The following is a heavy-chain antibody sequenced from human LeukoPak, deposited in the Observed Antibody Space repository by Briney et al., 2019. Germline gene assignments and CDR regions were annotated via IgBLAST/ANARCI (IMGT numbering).Heavy chain of an antibody. CDR2: ISYSGST. V-gene: IGHV4-31*03. Sequence: PSQTLSLTCTVSGGSISSGDYYWSWIRQHPGKGLERIGYISYSGSTYYNPSLKSRVTISVDTSKNQFSLKLSSVTAADTAVYYCARRTRREPYFDYWGQGTLVTVSS. CDR1: GGSISSGDYY. D-gene: IGHD2-8*01. CDR3: ARRTRREPYFDY. J-gene: IGHJ4*02.